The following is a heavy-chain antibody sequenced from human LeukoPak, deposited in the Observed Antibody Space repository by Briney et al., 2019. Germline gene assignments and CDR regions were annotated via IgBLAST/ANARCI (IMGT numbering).Heavy chain of an antibody. CDR1: GYSFTTYW. CDR2: IYPGDSDA. Sequence: GESLKISCKGSGYSFTTYWICWVRQMPGKGLEWMGIIYPGDSDARYGPSFQGQVTISVDKSINTASLQWTRLKASDTAMYYCARQITFEGVEFDPWGQGTLVTVSS. D-gene: IGHD3-16*01. J-gene: IGHJ5*02. CDR3: ARQITFEGVEFDP. V-gene: IGHV5-51*01.